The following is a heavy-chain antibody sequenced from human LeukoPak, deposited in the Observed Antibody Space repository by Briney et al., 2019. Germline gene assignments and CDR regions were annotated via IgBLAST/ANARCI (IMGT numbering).Heavy chain of an antibody. CDR2: ISYDGSNK. Sequence: PGGSLRLSCAAPGFTFSSYAMHWVRQAPGKGLEWVAVISYDGSNKYYADSVKGRFTISRDNSKNTLYLQMNSLRAEDTAVYYCARAYCSGGSCTTRPHLAYWGQGTLVTVSS. CDR1: GFTFSSYA. J-gene: IGHJ4*02. V-gene: IGHV3-30-3*01. D-gene: IGHD2-15*01. CDR3: ARAYCSGGSCTTRPHLAY.